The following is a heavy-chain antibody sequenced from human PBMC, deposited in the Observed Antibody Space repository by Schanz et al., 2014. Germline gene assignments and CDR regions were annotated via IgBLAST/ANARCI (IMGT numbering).Heavy chain of an antibody. V-gene: IGHV3-13*04. D-gene: IGHD6-19*01. CDR3: AKDHPSSGWPAFDV. CDR2: IGTAGDT. Sequence: VHLVESGGGVVQPGGSLRLSCAASGFTFSSYDMHWVRQVTGKGLEWVSGIGTAGDTYYPDSVKGRFTISRENAQNSLFLQLNTLRAGDTAVYYCAKDHPSSGWPAFDVWGQGTQVTVSS. J-gene: IGHJ4*02. CDR1: GFTFSSYD.